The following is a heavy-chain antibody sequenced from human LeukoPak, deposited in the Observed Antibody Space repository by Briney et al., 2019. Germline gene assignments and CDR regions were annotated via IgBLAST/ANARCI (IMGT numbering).Heavy chain of an antibody. V-gene: IGHV4-31*03. CDR2: IYYSGST. Sequence: SSQTLSLTCTVSGGSISSGGYYWSWIRQRPGKGLEWIGYIYYSGSTYYNPSLKSRVTISVDTPKNQFSLKLSSVTAADTAVYYCARGGGYCSSTSCYFFDYWGQGTLVTVSS. D-gene: IGHD2-2*03. CDR3: ARGGGYCSSTSCYFFDY. J-gene: IGHJ4*02. CDR1: GGSISSGGYY.